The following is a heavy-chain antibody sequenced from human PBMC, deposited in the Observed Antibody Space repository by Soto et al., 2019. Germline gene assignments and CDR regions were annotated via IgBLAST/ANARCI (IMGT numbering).Heavy chain of an antibody. CDR1: GGSISSSSYY. D-gene: IGHD4-17*01. Sequence: TSETLSLTCTVSGGSISSSSYYWGWIRQPPGKGLEWIGSIYYSGSTYYNPSLKSRVTISVDTSKNQFSLKLSSVTAADTAVYYCASPTGDYVGWFDPWGQGTLVTVSS. CDR3: ASPTGDYVGWFDP. CDR2: IYYSGST. V-gene: IGHV4-39*01. J-gene: IGHJ5*02.